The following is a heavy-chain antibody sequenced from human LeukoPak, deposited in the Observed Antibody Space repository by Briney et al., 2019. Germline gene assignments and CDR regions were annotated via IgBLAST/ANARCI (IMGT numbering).Heavy chain of an antibody. CDR2: ISGSGGST. CDR1: GFTFSSYA. D-gene: IGHD3-22*01. Sequence: PGGSLRLSCAASGFTFSSYAMSWVRQAPGKGLEWVSAISGSGGSTYYADSVKGRFTISRDNSKNTLYLQMNSLRAEDTAVCYCAKDYYYDSSGYIFDYWGQGTLVTVSS. CDR3: AKDYYYDSSGYIFDY. V-gene: IGHV3-23*01. J-gene: IGHJ4*02.